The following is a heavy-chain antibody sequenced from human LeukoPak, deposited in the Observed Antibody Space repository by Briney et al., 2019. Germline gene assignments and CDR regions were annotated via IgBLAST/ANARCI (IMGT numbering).Heavy chain of an antibody. D-gene: IGHD4-17*01. CDR1: GFTFSSYA. CDR2: ISSSSSYI. J-gene: IGHJ6*02. CDR3: ARAARYYGQDYHNMDV. Sequence: GGSLRLSCAASGFTFSSYAMSWVRQAPGKGLEWVSSISSSSSYIYYADSLKGRFTISRDNANNSLYLQMNSLRAEDTAVYYCARAARYYGQDYHNMDVWGQGTTVTVSS. V-gene: IGHV3-21*01.